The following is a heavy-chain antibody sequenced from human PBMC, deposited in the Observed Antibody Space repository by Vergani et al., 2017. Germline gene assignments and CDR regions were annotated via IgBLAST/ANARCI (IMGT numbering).Heavy chain of an antibody. Sequence: QVQLVQSGAEVKKPGASVKVSCKASGYTFTGYYMHWVRQAPGQGLEWMGWISAYNGNTNYAQKLQGRVTMTTDTSTSTAYMELRSLRSDDTAVYYCARGPLLGVGDGVYYFDYWGQGTLVTVSS. CDR1: GYTFTGYY. CDR3: ARGPLLGVGDGVYYFDY. J-gene: IGHJ4*02. D-gene: IGHD4-17*01. V-gene: IGHV1-18*04. CDR2: ISAYNGNT.